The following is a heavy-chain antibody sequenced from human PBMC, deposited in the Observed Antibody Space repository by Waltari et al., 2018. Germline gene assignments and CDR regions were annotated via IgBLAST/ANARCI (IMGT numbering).Heavy chain of an antibody. V-gene: IGHV3-7*01. D-gene: IGHD2-21*02. CDR1: GFTFSRSG. J-gene: IGHJ5*02. CDR3: ARDLVATPP. Sequence: EVQLVESGGDLVQPGGSLRLSCAASGFTFSRSGMTWVRQAPGKGLEWVGNIQQNGSEKWYADSVRGRFTISRDNAMNSLYLQMNSLRVEDTAVYYCARDLVATPPWGQGTLVTVSS. CDR2: IQQNGSEK.